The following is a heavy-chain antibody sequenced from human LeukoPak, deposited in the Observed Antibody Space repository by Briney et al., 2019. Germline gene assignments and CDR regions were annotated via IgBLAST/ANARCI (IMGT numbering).Heavy chain of an antibody. CDR2: ISGSGGGT. J-gene: IGHJ4*02. V-gene: IGHV3-23*01. CDR3: AKDLGRYRNNFFDY. Sequence: GGSLRLSCAASGFTFSSIAMSWVRQAPDKGLEWVSTISGSGGGTYYADSVKGRFTISRDDSKNTLYLQMNSLRADDTAVYYRAKDLGRYRNNFFDYWGQGNLVTVSS. D-gene: IGHD1-26*01. CDR1: GFTFSSIA.